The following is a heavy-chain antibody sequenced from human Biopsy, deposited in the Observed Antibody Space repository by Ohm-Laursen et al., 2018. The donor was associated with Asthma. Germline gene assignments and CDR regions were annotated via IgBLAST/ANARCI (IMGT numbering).Heavy chain of an antibody. CDR3: ARIKIRIGAGTDRYFDL. D-gene: IGHD3-16*01. CDR2: INPNNGGT. CDR1: GYTFTGYY. V-gene: IGHV1-2*02. J-gene: IGHJ2*01. Sequence: ATVKISCKASGYTFTGYYMHWVRQARGQGLEWMGWINPNNGGTHYAQKFQGRVTLTRDTSSSTAFMVLSRLRSDDTAVYYCARIKIRIGAGTDRYFDLWGRGTLVTVSS.